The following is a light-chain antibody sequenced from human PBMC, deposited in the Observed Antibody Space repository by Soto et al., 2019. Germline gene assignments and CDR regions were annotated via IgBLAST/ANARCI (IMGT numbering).Light chain of an antibody. V-gene: IGKV3-15*01. J-gene: IGKJ1*01. CDR1: QSVRNN. CDR3: QQCNDWPWT. CDR2: DAS. Sequence: EIVMTQSPGTLSVSPGERVTLSCRASQSVRNNLAWYQQKPGQGPRLLIYDASTRATGIPSRFSGSGSGTEFTLTISSLQFEDFAVYYCQQCNDWPWTFGQGTKVEIK.